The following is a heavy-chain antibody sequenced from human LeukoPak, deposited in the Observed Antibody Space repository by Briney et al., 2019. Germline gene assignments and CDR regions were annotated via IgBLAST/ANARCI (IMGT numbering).Heavy chain of an antibody. V-gene: IGHV3-30*18. CDR3: AKDNVPWDLGYFDY. CDR2: ISYDGSNK. J-gene: IGHJ4*02. Sequence: PGGSLSPSCAASGFTFSSYGMHWVRQAPGKGLEWVAVISYDGSNKYYADSVKGRFTISRDNSKNTLYLQMNSLRAEDTAVYYCAKDNVPWDLGYFDYWGQGTLVTVSS. CDR1: GFTFSSYG. D-gene: IGHD1-26*01.